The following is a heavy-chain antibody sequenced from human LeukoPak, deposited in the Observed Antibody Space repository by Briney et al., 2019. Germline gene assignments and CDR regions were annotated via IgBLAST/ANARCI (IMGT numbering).Heavy chain of an antibody. D-gene: IGHD7-27*01. V-gene: IGHV5-51*01. J-gene: IGHJ4*02. CDR2: IYPGDSDT. CDR3: ASAPVSTGGFFDY. CDR1: GHSFTSYW. Sequence: GESLKISCKGSGHSFTSYWIGWVRQMPGKGLEWMGIIYPGDSDTRYSPSFQGQVTISADKSISTAYLQWSSLKASDTAMYYCASAPVSTGGFFDYWGQGTLVTVSS.